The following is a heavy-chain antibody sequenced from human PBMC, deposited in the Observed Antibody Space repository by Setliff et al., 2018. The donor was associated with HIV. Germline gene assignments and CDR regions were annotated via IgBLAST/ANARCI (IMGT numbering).Heavy chain of an antibody. V-gene: IGHV4-61*02. Sequence: SETLSLTCTVSGGSISSGLYYWSWIRQPAGKGLEWIGRIYTSGTTNYNPSLKSRVTISVDTSKNQFSLKLSSVTAADTAVYYCARDMMYHYDRSGSFRYFGPWGQGTQVTVSS. CDR2: IYTSGTT. J-gene: IGHJ5*02. CDR3: ARDMMYHYDRSGSFRYFGP. CDR1: GGSISSGLYY. D-gene: IGHD3-22*01.